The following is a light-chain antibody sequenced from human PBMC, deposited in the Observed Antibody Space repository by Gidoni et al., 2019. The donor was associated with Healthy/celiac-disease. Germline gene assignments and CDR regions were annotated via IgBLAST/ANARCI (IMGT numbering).Light chain of an antibody. J-gene: IGKJ1*01. CDR1: QSISSW. CDR3: QQYNSCWT. V-gene: IGKV1-5*03. Sequence: DIQMNQSPATLSASVGDRVTITCRASQSISSWLAWYQQKPGKAPKLLIYKASSLESGVPSRFSGSGSGTEFTLTISSLQPDDFATYYCQQYNSCWTFGQGTKVEIK. CDR2: KAS.